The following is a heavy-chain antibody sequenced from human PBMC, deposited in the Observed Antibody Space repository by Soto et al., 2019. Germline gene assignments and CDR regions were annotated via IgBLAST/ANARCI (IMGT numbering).Heavy chain of an antibody. CDR3: VKDGSSGWPYYYGLDV. J-gene: IGHJ6*02. CDR1: GFTFSSYG. Sequence: QVQLVESGGGGVQPGRSLRLSCAVSGFTFSSYGMHWVRQAPGKGLEWGAVISYDGRNKYYADSVKGRFTISRDNSKNTLYLQMSSLRAEDTAVYYCVKDGSSGWPYYYGLDVWGQGTTVTVSS. CDR2: ISYDGRNK. V-gene: IGHV3-30*18. D-gene: IGHD6-19*01.